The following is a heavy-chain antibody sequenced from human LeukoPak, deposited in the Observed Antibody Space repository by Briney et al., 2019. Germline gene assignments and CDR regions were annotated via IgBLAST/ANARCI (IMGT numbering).Heavy chain of an antibody. V-gene: IGHV4-4*09. J-gene: IGHJ4*02. CDR1: GGSISRYY. Sequence: PSETLSLTCTVSGGSISRYYWGWIRQPPGKGLEWIGYIDDNGSTKYNPSLKSRVTISVDTSKNQFSVKLNSVTAADTAVYYCVRGGRRDGYNLGGELDSWGRGTLVTVSS. CDR3: VRGGRRDGYNLGGELDS. CDR2: IDDNGST. D-gene: IGHD5-24*01.